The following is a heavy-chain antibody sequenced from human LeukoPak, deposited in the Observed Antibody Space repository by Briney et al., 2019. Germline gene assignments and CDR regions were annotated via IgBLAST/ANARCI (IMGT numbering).Heavy chain of an antibody. CDR2: IYHSGST. CDR1: GGSISDGGFY. V-gene: IGHV4-30-2*01. Sequence: SETLSLTCTVSGGSISDGGFYWSWIRQHPEKGLEWIGYIYHSGSTYYNPSLKSRVTISVDRSKNQFSLKLSSVTAADTAVYYCARVRRTAFDIWGQGTMVTVSS. J-gene: IGHJ3*02. CDR3: ARVRRTAFDI.